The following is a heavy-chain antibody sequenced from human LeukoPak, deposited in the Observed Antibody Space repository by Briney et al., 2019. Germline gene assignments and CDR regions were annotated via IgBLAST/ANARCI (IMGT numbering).Heavy chain of an antibody. CDR1: GFTFSSYS. J-gene: IGHJ4*02. CDR2: ISSSSSTI. CDR3: AKESRRYYDTSGYYLDY. D-gene: IGHD3-22*01. Sequence: GGALRLSCAASGFTFSSYSMNWVRQAAGKGLAGVSYISSSSSTIYYADSVKCRCTISRYNSKNTRYLQMNSLRAEDTPVYYCAKESRRYYDTSGYYLDYWGQGTLVTVSS. V-gene: IGHV3-48*01.